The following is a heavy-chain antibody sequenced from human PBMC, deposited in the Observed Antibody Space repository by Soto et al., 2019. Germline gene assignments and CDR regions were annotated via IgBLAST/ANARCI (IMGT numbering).Heavy chain of an antibody. J-gene: IGHJ6*02. CDR2: IIPIFGTA. CDR3: ARSLMTYQLRFLEWSKTPYYYYGMDV. Sequence: ASVKVSCKASGGTFSSYAISWVRQAPGQGLEWMGGIIPIFGTANYAQKFQGRVTITADESTSTAYMELSSLRSEDTAVYYCARSLMTYQLRFLEWSKTPYYYYGMDVWGQGTTVTVSS. CDR1: GGTFSSYA. V-gene: IGHV1-69*13. D-gene: IGHD3-3*01.